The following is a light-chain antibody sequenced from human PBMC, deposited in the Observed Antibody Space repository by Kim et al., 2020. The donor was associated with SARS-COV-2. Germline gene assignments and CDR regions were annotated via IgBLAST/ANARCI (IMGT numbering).Light chain of an antibody. J-gene: IGKJ2*01. V-gene: IGKV3-15*01. Sequence: EIVMTQSPATLSVAPGERVTLSCRASQTVRSNLAWYQQKPGQAPRLLIYGASVRATTVPARFTGSGSGTEFTLSFSSLQSEDFAVYYCQQYNDWPYTFGQVTKLEI. CDR3: QQYNDWPYT. CDR1: QTVRSN. CDR2: GAS.